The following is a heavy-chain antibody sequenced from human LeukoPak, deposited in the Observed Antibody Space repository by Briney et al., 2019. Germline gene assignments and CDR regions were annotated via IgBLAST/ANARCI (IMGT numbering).Heavy chain of an antibody. Sequence: PGASVNVSCKASGYTFTGYYMHWVRQAPGQGLEWMGRINPNSGGTNYAQKFQGRVTMTRDTSISTAYMELSRLRSDDTAVYYCARGSGSSRLFDYWGQGTLVTVSS. V-gene: IGHV1-2*06. D-gene: IGHD1-26*01. J-gene: IGHJ4*02. CDR2: INPNSGGT. CDR1: GYTFTGYY. CDR3: ARGSGSSRLFDY.